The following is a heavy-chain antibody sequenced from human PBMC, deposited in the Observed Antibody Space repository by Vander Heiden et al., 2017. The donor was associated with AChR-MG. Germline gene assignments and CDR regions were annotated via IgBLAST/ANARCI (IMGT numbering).Heavy chain of an antibody. CDR3: AKDIYGPAAYSRTYYFDY. CDR2: ISWNSGSI. J-gene: IGHJ4*02. V-gene: IGHV3-9*01. D-gene: IGHD6-13*01. Sequence: EVQLVESGGGLVQPGRSLRLSCAASGFTFDDYAMHWVRQAPGKGLEWVSGISWNSGSIGYADSVKGRFTISRDNAKNSLYLQMNSLRAEDTALYYCAKDIYGPAAYSRTYYFDYWGQGTLVTVSS. CDR1: GFTFDDYA.